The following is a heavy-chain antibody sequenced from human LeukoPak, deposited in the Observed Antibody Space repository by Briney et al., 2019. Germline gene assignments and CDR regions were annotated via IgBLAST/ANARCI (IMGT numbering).Heavy chain of an antibody. Sequence: GASVKVSCKASGGTFSSYAISWVRQAPGQGLEWMGGIIPIFGTANYAQKFQGRVTITADESTSTAYMELSSLRSEDTAVYYCARDRGSYSSYYYYMDVWGKGTTVTVSS. CDR3: ARDRGSYSSYYYYMDV. CDR1: GGTFSSYA. V-gene: IGHV1-69*13. CDR2: IIPIFGTA. J-gene: IGHJ6*03. D-gene: IGHD4-11*01.